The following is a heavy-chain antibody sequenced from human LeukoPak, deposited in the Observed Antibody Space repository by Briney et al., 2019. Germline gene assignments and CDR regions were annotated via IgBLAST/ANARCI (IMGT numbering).Heavy chain of an antibody. CDR3: ATGQWHLDSDAFDI. D-gene: IGHD1-14*01. Sequence: ASVKVSCKASGYTFTSYDINWVRQATGQGLEWMGWINTNTGNPTYAQGFTGRFVFSLDTSVSTAYLQISSLKAEDTAVYYCATGQWHLDSDAFDIWGQGTMVTVSS. V-gene: IGHV7-4-1*02. CDR1: GYTFTSYD. J-gene: IGHJ3*02. CDR2: INTNTGNP.